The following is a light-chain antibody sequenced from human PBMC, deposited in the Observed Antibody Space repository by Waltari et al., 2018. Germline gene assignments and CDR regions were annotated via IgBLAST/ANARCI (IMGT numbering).Light chain of an antibody. Sequence: QSVLTQPPSASGTPGQRVTISCSGSRSNIGNNSVNWYQQLPRTAPKLLMYNTNPRPSGVPVRFSGARSGTSASLASSGLQSEDEGDYYCSSWDDSLNGPAFGGGTKVTVL. V-gene: IGLV1-44*01. CDR3: SSWDDSLNGPA. CDR2: NTN. J-gene: IGLJ3*02. CDR1: RSNIGNNS.